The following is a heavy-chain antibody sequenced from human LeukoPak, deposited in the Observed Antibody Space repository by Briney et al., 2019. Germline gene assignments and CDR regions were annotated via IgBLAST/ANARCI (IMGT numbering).Heavy chain of an antibody. D-gene: IGHD4-23*01. V-gene: IGHV4-39*02. CDR1: GASISSTIYY. Sequence: SETLSLTCTVSGASISSTIYYWGWIRQPPGKGLEWIGSIYYSGSTYYNPSLKSPVTMSVDTSQNQLSLKLSSVTAADTAVYFCAREGYGGNYGFDYWGQGILVTVSS. CDR2: IYYSGST. J-gene: IGHJ4*02. CDR3: AREGYGGNYGFDY.